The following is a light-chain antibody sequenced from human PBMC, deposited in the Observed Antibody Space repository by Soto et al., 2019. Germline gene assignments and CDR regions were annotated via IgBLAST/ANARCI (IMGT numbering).Light chain of an antibody. J-gene: IGLJ3*02. V-gene: IGLV2-11*01. CDR2: YVN. Sequence: QSALTQPRSVSGSPGQSVTISCTGTSSDIGNYHYVSWYQQHPDKAPKLMIHYVNKRPSGVPDRFSGSKSGNTASLTISGLQAEVEADYYCCSYAGGYTWVFGGGTKLTVL. CDR3: CSYAGGYTWV. CDR1: SSDIGNYHY.